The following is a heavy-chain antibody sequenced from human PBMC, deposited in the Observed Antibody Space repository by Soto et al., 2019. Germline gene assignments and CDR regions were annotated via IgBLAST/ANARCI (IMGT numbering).Heavy chain of an antibody. Sequence: ASVKLSCKASDFSSTTCAFSWVRRAPGQGLEWMGLISADSGEPRYAQKFQGRVAMTTDTSTRTAYMELRGLTSDDTAVYYCGVSAGLDFWGQGTRVTVSS. CDR2: ISADSGEP. CDR3: GVSAGLDF. CDR1: DFSSTTCA. J-gene: IGHJ4*02. D-gene: IGHD6-13*01. V-gene: IGHV1-18*01.